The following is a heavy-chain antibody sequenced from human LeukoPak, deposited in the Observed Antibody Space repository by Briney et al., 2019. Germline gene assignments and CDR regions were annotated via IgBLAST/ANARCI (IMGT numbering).Heavy chain of an antibody. CDR1: GFTFDDYG. Sequence: GGSLRLSCGASGFTFDDYGMSWVRQAPGKGQEWDSGINWNGGGTDYADSVKGRFTISRDNAKNSLYLQMNSLRAEDTALYYCARDLKSLFGVGYNWLDPWGQGTLVTISS. CDR3: ARDLKSLFGVGYNWLDP. V-gene: IGHV3-20*04. J-gene: IGHJ5*02. CDR2: INWNGGGT. D-gene: IGHD3-3*01.